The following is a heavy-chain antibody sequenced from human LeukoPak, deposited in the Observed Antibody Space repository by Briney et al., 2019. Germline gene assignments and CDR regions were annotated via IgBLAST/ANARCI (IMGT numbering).Heavy chain of an antibody. D-gene: IGHD1-26*01. CDR2: ISGSGGST. CDR1: IYHFKPYD. V-gene: IGHV3-23*01. J-gene: IGHJ5*02. CDR3: AKQLWMRGSWFDP. Sequence: GGSLRLSCAASIYHFKPYDMTWVRQPPGKGLECVSSISGSGGSTYCADSMKSRFTISRDNSKNPLFLDVNSRRPDGAAVYYCAKQLWMRGSWFDPWGQVTLGTVSS.